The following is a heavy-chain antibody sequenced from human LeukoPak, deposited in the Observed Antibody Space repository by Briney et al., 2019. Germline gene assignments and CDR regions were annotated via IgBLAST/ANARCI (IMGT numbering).Heavy chain of an antibody. D-gene: IGHD2-15*01. Sequence: ASVKVSCKASGYTFTGYYMHWVRQAPGQGLEWMGWINPNSGGTNYAQKFQGSVTMTRDTSISTAYMELSRLRSDDTAVYYCARGCSGGSCYYYYYMDVWGKGTTVTVSS. J-gene: IGHJ6*03. CDR2: INPNSGGT. CDR1: GYTFTGYY. CDR3: ARGCSGGSCYYYYYMDV. V-gene: IGHV1-2*02.